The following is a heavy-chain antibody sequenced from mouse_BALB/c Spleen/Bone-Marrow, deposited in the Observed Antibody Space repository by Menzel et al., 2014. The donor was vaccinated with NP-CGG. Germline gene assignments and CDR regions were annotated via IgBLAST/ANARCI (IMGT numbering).Heavy chain of an antibody. V-gene: IGHV3-8*02. CDR1: GDSITSGY. D-gene: IGHD2-4*01. Sequence: DVQLQESGPSLVKPSQTLSLPCSVTGDSITSGYWNWIRKFPGNKLEYMGYISYSGSTYCNPSLKSRISITRDTSKNQYYLQLNSVTTEDTATYYCARIYYDSHWYFDVWGAGTTVTVSS. CDR3: ARIYYDSHWYFDV. CDR2: ISYSGST. J-gene: IGHJ1*01.